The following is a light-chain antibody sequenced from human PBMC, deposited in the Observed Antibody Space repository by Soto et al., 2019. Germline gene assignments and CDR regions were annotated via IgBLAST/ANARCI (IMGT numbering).Light chain of an antibody. CDR1: SSDIGAYNY. Sequence: QSVLTQPDSVSGSPGQSITISCTGSSSDIGAYNYVSWFQQYPGKAPKLSISEVSNRPSGVSNRFSGSKSGTAASLTISGLQTEYEAYYFCFSFTPYLPHVFGTGTSVTV. CDR3: FSFTPYLPHV. V-gene: IGLV2-14*01. CDR2: EVS. J-gene: IGLJ1*01.